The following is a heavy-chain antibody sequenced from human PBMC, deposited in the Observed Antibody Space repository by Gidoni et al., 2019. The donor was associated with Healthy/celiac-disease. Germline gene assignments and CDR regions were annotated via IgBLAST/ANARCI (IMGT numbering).Heavy chain of an antibody. CDR1: GFTFRSYG. Sequence: QVQLVESGGGVVQPGRSLRLSCAASGFTFRSYGMHWVRQAPGKGLEWVAVISYDGSNKYYADSVKGRFTISRDNSKNTLYLQMNSLRAEDTAVYYCAKDPIAAAGDYYYGMDVWGQGTTVTVSS. D-gene: IGHD6-13*01. CDR2: ISYDGSNK. V-gene: IGHV3-30*18. J-gene: IGHJ6*02. CDR3: AKDPIAAAGDYYYGMDV.